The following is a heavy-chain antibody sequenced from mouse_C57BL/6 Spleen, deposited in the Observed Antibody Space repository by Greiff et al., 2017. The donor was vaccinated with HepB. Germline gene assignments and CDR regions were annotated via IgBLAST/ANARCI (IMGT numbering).Heavy chain of an antibody. Sequence: EVQLQQSGPVLVKPGASVKMSCKASGYTFTDYYMNWVKQSHGKSLEWIGVINPYNGGTSYNQKFKGKATLTVDKSSSTAYMELNSLTSEDSAVYYCARHDGPMDYWGQGTSVTVSS. CDR1: GYTFTDYY. CDR3: ARHDGPMDY. V-gene: IGHV1-19*01. D-gene: IGHD2-3*01. J-gene: IGHJ4*01. CDR2: INPYNGGT.